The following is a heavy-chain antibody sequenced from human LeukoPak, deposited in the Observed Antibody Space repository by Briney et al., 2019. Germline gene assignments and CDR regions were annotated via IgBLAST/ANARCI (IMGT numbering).Heavy chain of an antibody. CDR3: ARSSTVTTPYYYYYGMDV. J-gene: IGHJ6*04. CDR1: GGSISSGGYY. V-gene: IGHV4-31*03. D-gene: IGHD4-17*01. Sequence: SQTLSLTCTVSGGSISSGGYYWSWIRQHPGKGLEWIGYIYYSGSTYYNPSLKSRVTISVDTSKSQFSLKLSSVTAADTAVYYCARSSTVTTPYYYYYGMDVWGKGTTVTVSS. CDR2: IYYSGST.